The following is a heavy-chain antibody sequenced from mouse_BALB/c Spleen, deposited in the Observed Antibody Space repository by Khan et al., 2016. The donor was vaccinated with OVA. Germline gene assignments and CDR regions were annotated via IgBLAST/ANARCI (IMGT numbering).Heavy chain of an antibody. J-gene: IGHJ1*01. Sequence: EVELVESGGGLVKPGGSLKLSCAASGFTFSSYAMSWVRQTPEKRLEWVATISSGGSYTYYPDSVKGRFTISRDNAKNTLYLQMSSLRSEDRAMYYCASNPFGSGAGWYLDVWGAGTTVTVSS. CDR3: ASNPFGSGAGWYLDV. CDR2: ISSGGSYT. V-gene: IGHV5-9-3*01. CDR1: GFTFSSYA. D-gene: IGHD1-1*01.